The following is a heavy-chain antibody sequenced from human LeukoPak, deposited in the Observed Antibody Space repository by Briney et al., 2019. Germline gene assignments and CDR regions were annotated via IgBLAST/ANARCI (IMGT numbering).Heavy chain of an antibody. CDR1: GFTFSRYW. V-gene: IGHV3-7*01. Sequence: PGGSLRLSCAASGFTFSRYWMNWVRQAPGKGLEWVASIKEDGSEKSYLDSVKGRFTISRDNAKNSLYLQMNSLRAEDTAVYYCVSCGTTTCIIRFDHWGQGTLVTVSS. CDR3: VSCGTTTCIIRFDH. J-gene: IGHJ4*02. CDR2: IKEDGSEK. D-gene: IGHD2-2*01.